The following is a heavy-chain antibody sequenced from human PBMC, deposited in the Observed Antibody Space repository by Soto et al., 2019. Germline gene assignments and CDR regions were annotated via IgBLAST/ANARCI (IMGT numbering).Heavy chain of an antibody. CDR3: ARDSAYGMDV. D-gene: IGHD2-2*01. J-gene: IGHJ6*02. V-gene: IGHV3-21*01. CDR1: GFTFISYS. CDR2: IISSSSYI. Sequence: PSETLRLSCAASGFTFISYSMNWVRQAPGKGLEWVSSIISSSSYIYYADSVKGRFTISRDNAKNSLYLQMNSLRAEDTAVYYCARDSAYGMDVWGQGTTVTVSS.